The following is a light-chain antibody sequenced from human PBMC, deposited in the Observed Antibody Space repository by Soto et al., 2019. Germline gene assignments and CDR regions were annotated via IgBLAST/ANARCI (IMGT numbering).Light chain of an antibody. CDR3: CSYTRSTTVV. CDR1: SSDVGGYNY. CDR2: EIN. Sequence: QSGLTQPASVAASPGQSITISCTGTSSDVGGYNYVSWYQQYPGKAPKVIIYEINNRPSGVSDRFSGSKSGNTASLTISGLQAEDEADYYCCSYTRSTTVVFGGGTKVTVL. J-gene: IGLJ2*01. V-gene: IGLV2-14*01.